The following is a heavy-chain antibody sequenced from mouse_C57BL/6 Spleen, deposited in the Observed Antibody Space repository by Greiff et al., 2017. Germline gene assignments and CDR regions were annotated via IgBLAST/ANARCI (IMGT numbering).Heavy chain of an antibody. CDR3: AGGNYDDY. CDR2: IDPSDSYT. CDR1: GYTFTSYW. J-gene: IGHJ2*01. V-gene: IGHV1-50*01. Sequence: VQLQQPGAELVKPGASVKLSCKASGYTFTSYWMQWVKQRPGQGLEWIGEIDPSDSYTNYNQKFKGKATLTVDTSSSTAYMQLSSLTSEDSAVYYCAGGNYDDYWGQGTTLTVSS.